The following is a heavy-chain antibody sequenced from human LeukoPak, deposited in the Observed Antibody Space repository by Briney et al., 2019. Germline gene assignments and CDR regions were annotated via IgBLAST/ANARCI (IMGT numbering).Heavy chain of an antibody. CDR3: AARPLMPPRFDY. CDR2: ISGGGGSA. D-gene: IGHD2-2*01. Sequence: GGSLRLSCAASGFTFSSYPMSWVRQAPAKGLQWVSAISGGGGSAYYADSVKGRFTISRDNSKSTLYLQMNSLRAEDTAIYYCAARPLMPPRFDYWGQGTLVTVSS. CDR1: GFTFSSYP. V-gene: IGHV3-23*01. J-gene: IGHJ4*02.